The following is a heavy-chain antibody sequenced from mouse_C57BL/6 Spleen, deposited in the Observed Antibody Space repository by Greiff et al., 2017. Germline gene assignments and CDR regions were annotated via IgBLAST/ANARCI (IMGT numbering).Heavy chain of an antibody. Sequence: QVQLQQSGAELVRPGTSVKVSCKAPGYAFTNYLIEWVKQRPGQGLEWIGVINPGSGGTNYNEKFKGKATLTADKSSSTAYMQLSSLTSEDSAVYFCARERYYYGSSYPFDYWGQGTTLTVSS. CDR2: INPGSGGT. CDR3: ARERYYYGSSYPFDY. D-gene: IGHD1-1*01. CDR1: GYAFTNYL. J-gene: IGHJ2*01. V-gene: IGHV1-54*01.